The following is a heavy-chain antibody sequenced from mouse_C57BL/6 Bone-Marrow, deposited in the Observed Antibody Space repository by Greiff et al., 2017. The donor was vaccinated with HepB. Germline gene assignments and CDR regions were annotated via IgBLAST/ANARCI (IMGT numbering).Heavy chain of an antibody. CDR3: ERQRFPYYYAMDY. Sequence: EVKLVESGGGLVQPGGSLKLSCAASGFTFSDYYLYWVRQTPEKRLVGFAYISNGGGSTYYPDTVKGRFTISRDNAKNTLYLQMSRLKSEDTAMYYCERQRFPYYYAMDYWGQGTSVTVSS. J-gene: IGHJ4*01. CDR2: ISNGGGST. CDR1: GFTFSDYY. V-gene: IGHV5-12*01.